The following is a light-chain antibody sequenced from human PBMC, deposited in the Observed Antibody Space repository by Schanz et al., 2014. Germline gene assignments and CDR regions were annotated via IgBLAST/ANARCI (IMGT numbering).Light chain of an antibody. CDR1: SSDVGGYSF. CDR2: GVN. J-gene: IGLJ1*01. V-gene: IGLV2-14*01. Sequence: QSALTQPASVSGSPGQSITISCTGTSSDVGGYSFVSWYQQHPGKAPKLLIYGVNKRPSGVSNRFSGSKSGNTASLTISGLQAEDEADYYCSSYGGNLGVFGTGTKLT. CDR3: SSYGGNLGV.